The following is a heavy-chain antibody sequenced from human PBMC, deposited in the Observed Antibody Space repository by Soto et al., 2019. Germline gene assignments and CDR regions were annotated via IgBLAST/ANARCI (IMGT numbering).Heavy chain of an antibody. CDR2: VVVGSDNT. CDR1: GFTFSKSS. J-gene: IGHJ5*02. V-gene: IGHV1-58*01. Sequence: ASVKVSCKTSGFTFSKSSVQWMRQARGQRLEWIGWVVVGSDNTRYAQNFQDRVTITRDMSTSTSYMELSSLTSEDTAVYYCATVDKSSGWIGFDPWGQGTLVTVSS. CDR3: ATVDKSSGWIGFDP. D-gene: IGHD6-19*01.